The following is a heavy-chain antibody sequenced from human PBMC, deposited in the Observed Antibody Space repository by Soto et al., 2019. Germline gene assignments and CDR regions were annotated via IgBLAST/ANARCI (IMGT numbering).Heavy chain of an antibody. V-gene: IGHV3-30-3*01. CDR2: IPNVGSNE. J-gene: IGHJ4*02. CDR3: ARDPGSVYYFDY. D-gene: IGHD2-15*01. Sequence: PGGSLRLSCAASGFTFSTYTMHWVRQAPGKGLEWVAVIPNVGSNEYFADSVKGRFTISRDNSKSTLYLQMNSLRVEDTAVYYCARDPGSVYYFDYWGQGT. CDR1: GFTFSTYT.